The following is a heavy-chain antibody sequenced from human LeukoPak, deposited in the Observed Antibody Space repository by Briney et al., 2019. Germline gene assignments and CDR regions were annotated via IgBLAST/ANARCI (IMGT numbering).Heavy chain of an antibody. CDR1: GFTFSTYA. D-gene: IGHD2/OR15-2a*01. V-gene: IGHV3-23*01. Sequence: GGSLRLFCAASGFTFSTYAMNWVRQAPGKGLEGGSVICGNGGGIHYADTVKGRFTISRDNAKNTLYLQMNSLRAEDSAVYYCAKDRIPDGKYSIDFWGQGTPVTVSS. CDR3: AKDRIPDGKYSIDF. CDR2: ICGNGGGI. J-gene: IGHJ4*02.